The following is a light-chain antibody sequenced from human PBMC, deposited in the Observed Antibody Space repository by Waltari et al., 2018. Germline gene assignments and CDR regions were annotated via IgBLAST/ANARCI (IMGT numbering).Light chain of an antibody. CDR1: SSDVGCYNY. Sequence: QSALTQPASVSGSPGQSITIPCTGTSSDVGCYNYVSWYQHHPGKAPKFIIYDVSDRPSGVSNRFSGSKSGNTASLTISGLQAEDEADYYCTSYSTTTTLVFGGGTKVAVL. V-gene: IGLV2-14*03. CDR2: DVS. CDR3: TSYSTTTTLV. J-gene: IGLJ2*01.